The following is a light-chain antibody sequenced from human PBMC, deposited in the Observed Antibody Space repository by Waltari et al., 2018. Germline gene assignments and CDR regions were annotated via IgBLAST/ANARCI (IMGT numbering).Light chain of an antibody. CDR1: QIVSRS. J-gene: IGKJ1*01. V-gene: IGKV3-20*01. CDR2: GAS. CDR3: QHYVRLPVS. Sequence: ELVLTQSPGTLSLSQGERATLSCRASQIVSRSLAWYQQKPGQAPRLLIYGASSRATGIPDRFSGSGSGTDFSLTISRLEPEDFAVYYCQHYVRLPVSFGQGTKVEIK.